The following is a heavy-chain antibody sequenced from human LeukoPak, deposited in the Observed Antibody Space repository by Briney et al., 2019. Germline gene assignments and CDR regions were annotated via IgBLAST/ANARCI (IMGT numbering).Heavy chain of an antibody. Sequence: PSQTLSLTCTVSGGSISSGDYYWSWIRQRPGKGLEWIGYIYYSGSTYYNPSLKSRVTISVDTSKNQFSLKLSSVTAADTAVYYCASLQPDLVTSYAFDIWGQGTMVTVSS. CDR2: IYYSGST. V-gene: IGHV4-30-4*01. CDR1: GGSISSGDYY. CDR3: ASLQPDLVTSYAFDI. J-gene: IGHJ3*02. D-gene: IGHD1-1*01.